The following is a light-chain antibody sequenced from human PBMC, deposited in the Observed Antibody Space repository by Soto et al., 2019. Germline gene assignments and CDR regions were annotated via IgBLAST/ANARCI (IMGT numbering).Light chain of an antibody. Sequence: EKVMTQSPATLSVSPGERATISCRDSQSVRSNLAWYQQKPGQAPRLLIYGASSRETGIPVRFSGSGAGTECTLTISSLQSEDFEVYYCQQYYSITPTFGGGTKVDI. CDR2: GAS. CDR1: QSVRSN. CDR3: QQYYSITPT. J-gene: IGKJ4*01. V-gene: IGKV3-15*01.